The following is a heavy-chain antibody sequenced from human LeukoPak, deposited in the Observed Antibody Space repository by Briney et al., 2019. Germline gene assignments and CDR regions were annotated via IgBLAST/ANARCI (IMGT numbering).Heavy chain of an antibody. J-gene: IGHJ4*02. V-gene: IGHV3-15*01. CDR3: TTLLAVPGVDY. CDR1: GFIFSDAW. D-gene: IGHD6-19*01. Sequence: GGSLRLSCAASGFIFSDAWMSWVRQAPGKGLEWVGRIKRKSDGGTIDYAAPVKGRFSISRDDSKNTLYLQMNSLKTEDTAIYYCTTLLAVPGVDYWGQGTLVTVSS. CDR2: IKRKSDGGTI.